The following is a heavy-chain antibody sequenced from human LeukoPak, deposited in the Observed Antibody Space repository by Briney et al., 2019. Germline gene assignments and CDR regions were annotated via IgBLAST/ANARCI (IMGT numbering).Heavy chain of an antibody. D-gene: IGHD3-10*01. CDR2: IYHSGST. Sequence: KPSQTLSLTCAVSGGSISSGGYSWSWIRQPPGQGLEWIGYIYHSGSTYYNPSLKSRVTISVDRSKNQFSLKLSSVTAPDTAVYYCARGRYGSGSYSTFDYWGQGTLVTVSS. CDR1: GGSISSGGYS. J-gene: IGHJ4*02. CDR3: ARGRYGSGSYSTFDY. V-gene: IGHV4-30-2*01.